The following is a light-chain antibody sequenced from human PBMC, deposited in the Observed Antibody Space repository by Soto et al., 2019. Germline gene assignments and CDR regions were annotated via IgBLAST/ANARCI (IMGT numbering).Light chain of an antibody. Sequence: DIQMTQSPSTLSASIGGRVTITCRASQSISGFLAWYQQKPGKAPKLLVYHVSNLQSGVPSRFSGSGSGTEFTLTISSLQPDDSATYYCQQYDTYPNTFGQGTKLEIK. CDR3: QQYDTYPNT. J-gene: IGKJ2*01. CDR1: QSISGF. CDR2: HVS. V-gene: IGKV1-5*01.